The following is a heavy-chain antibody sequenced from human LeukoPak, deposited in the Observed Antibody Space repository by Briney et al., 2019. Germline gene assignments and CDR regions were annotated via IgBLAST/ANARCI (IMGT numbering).Heavy chain of an antibody. Sequence: SETLSLTCTVSGGSISSSSYYWGWIRQPPGKGLEWIGSLYYSGSTYYNPSLKSRVTISVDTSKNQFSLKLSSVTAADTAVYYCATQDRRDEAPFDYWGQGTLVTVSS. CDR1: GGSISSSSYY. CDR2: LYYSGST. CDR3: ATQDRRDEAPFDY. V-gene: IGHV4-39*01. J-gene: IGHJ4*02. D-gene: IGHD3-22*01.